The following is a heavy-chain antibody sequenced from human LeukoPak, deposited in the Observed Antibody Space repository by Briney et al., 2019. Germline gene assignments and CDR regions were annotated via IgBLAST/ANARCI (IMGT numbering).Heavy chain of an antibody. CDR3: ARDSRYCSGGSCYVYYYYGMDV. D-gene: IGHD2-15*01. V-gene: IGHV4-4*02. CDR2: IYHSGST. CDR1: GGSISSSNW. Sequence: SGTLPLTCAVSGGSISSSNWWSWVRQPPGKGLEWTGEIYHSGSTNYNPSLKSRVTISVDKSKNQFSLKLSSVTAADTAVYYCARDSRYCSGGSCYVYYYYGMDVWGKGTTVTVSS. J-gene: IGHJ6*04.